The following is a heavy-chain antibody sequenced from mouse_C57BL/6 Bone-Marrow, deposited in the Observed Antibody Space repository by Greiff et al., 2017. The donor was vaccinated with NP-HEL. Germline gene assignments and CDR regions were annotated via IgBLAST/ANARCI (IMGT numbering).Heavy chain of an antibody. CDR2: ISSGGDYI. D-gene: IGHD2-2*01. CDR3: TRGSWLPPFAY. CDR1: GFTFSSYA. J-gene: IGHJ3*01. Sequence: EVKVEESGEGLVKPGGSLKLSCAASGFTFSSYAMSWVRQTPEKRLEWVAYISSGGDYIYYADTVKGRFTISRDNARNTLYLQMSSLKSEDTAMYYCTRGSWLPPFAYWGQGTLVTVSA. V-gene: IGHV5-9-1*02.